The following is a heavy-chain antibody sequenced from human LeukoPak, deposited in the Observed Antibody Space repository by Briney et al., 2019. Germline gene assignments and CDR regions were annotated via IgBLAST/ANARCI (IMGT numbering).Heavy chain of an antibody. CDR1: GFTFSSYA. Sequence: GGSLRLSCAASGFTFSSYAMSWVRQAPAQGLEWVSAISGSGGSTYYADSVKGRFSISRDNSRNTLYLQMNSLRAEDTAVYYCAKGASVFYYYYYMDVWGKGTTVTVSS. CDR2: ISGSGGST. CDR3: AKGASVFYYYYYMDV. J-gene: IGHJ6*03. D-gene: IGHD3-10*01. V-gene: IGHV3-23*01.